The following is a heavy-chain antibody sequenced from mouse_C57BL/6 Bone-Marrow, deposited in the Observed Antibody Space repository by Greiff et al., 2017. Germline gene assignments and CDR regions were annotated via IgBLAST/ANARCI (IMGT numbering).Heavy chain of an antibody. D-gene: IGHD1-1*01. J-gene: IGHJ4*01. CDR3: ARNYGSRCAMDY. CDR1: GYTFTSYT. CDR2: INPSSGYT. Sequence: VQLQQSGAELARPGASVKMSCKASGYTFTSYTMHWVKQRPGQGLEWIGYINPSSGYTKYNQKFKDKATLTAAKSSSTAYMQLSSLTSEDSAVYYCARNYGSRCAMDYWGQGTSVTVSS. V-gene: IGHV1-4*01.